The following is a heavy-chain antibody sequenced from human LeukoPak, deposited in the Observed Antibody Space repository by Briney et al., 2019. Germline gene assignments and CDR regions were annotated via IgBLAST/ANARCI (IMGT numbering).Heavy chain of an antibody. CDR1: GLIVSANY. Sequence: GGSLRLSCAASGLIVSANYMTWVRQAPGKGLEWVSVIYRSGTTNYAESVQGRFTISRDESKNTLYPQLNSLRDDDTAIYYCATGGTYYLDYWGQGSLVTVSS. J-gene: IGHJ4*02. V-gene: IGHV3-53*01. D-gene: IGHD1-1*01. CDR2: IYRSGTT. CDR3: ATGGTYYLDY.